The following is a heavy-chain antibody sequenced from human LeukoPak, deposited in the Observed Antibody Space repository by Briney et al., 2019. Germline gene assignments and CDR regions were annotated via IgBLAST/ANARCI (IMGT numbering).Heavy chain of an antibody. CDR1: GFTFSNYG. V-gene: IGHV3-33*01. CDR3: ARDLSYGSLEL. CDR2: IWYDGSKK. Sequence: PGRSLRLSCAASGFTFSNYGMHWVRLAPGKGLEWVAGIWYDGSKKNYADSVKGRFTIFRDDSKNTLYLQMNSLRAEDTAVYSCARDLSYGSLELWGQGTLVTVSS. D-gene: IGHD3-10*01. J-gene: IGHJ4*02.